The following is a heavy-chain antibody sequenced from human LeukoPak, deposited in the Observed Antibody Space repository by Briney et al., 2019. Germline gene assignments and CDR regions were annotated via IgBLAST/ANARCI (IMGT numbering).Heavy chain of an antibody. Sequence: GGSLRLSCAASGFTVSSNYMSWVRQAPGKGLEWVSVIYSGDSTYYTDSVKGRFTISRDNSKNTLYLQMNNLRSEDTAVYYCARDTALDYWGQGTLVTVSS. CDR3: ARDTALDY. D-gene: IGHD4-17*01. V-gene: IGHV3-53*01. J-gene: IGHJ4*02. CDR1: GFTVSSNY. CDR2: IYSGDST.